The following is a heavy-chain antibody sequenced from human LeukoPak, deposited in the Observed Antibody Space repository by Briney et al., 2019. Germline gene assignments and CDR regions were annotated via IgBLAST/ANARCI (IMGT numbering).Heavy chain of an antibody. D-gene: IGHD3-3*01. V-gene: IGHV3-30*02. CDR2: IQFDGSNE. CDR3: AKGEWTDFDY. J-gene: IGHJ4*02. CDR1: GFTFSSYG. Sequence: GSLSLSCAASGFTFSSYGMHWVHQAPGKGLEWVAYIQFDGSNEQYADSVKGRFSISRDSSKNILYLQMNSLRAEDTAVYYCAKGEWTDFDYWDQGTLVTVSS.